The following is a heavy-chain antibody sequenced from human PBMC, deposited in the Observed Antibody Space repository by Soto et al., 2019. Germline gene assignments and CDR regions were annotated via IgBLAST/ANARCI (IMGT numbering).Heavy chain of an antibody. V-gene: IGHV1-18*04. CDR2: ISAYTGKA. CDR3: ATDQRYYGSGSYYSDN. D-gene: IGHD3-10*01. Sequence: QVQLVQSGPEVKKPGASVKVSCKTSGYVFISYGISWVRQAPGHGLEWVGWISAYTGKADYAQKFQGRVTMTTETSTSTAFLELWSLRSDDTAVYYCATDQRYYGSGSYYSDNWGQGSLVTVSS. J-gene: IGHJ4*02. CDR1: GYVFISYG.